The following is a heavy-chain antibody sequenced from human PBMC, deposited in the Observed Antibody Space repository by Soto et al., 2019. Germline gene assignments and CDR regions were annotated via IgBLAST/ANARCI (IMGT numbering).Heavy chain of an antibody. V-gene: IGHV3-11*01. Sequence: PGGSLRLGCAACGVSVRIYDMGGIRQAPGKGLESVSYISSSGSTIYYADSVKGRFTISRDNAKNSLYLQMNSLRAEDTAVYYCARDLRYRQAVTPYYYYYYMDVWGKGTTVTVSS. D-gene: IGHD1-20*01. CDR2: ISSSGSTI. CDR3: ARDLRYRQAVTPYYYYYYMDV. J-gene: IGHJ6*03. CDR1: GVSVRIYD.